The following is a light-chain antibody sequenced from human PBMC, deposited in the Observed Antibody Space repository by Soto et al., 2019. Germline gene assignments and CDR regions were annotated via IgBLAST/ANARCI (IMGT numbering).Light chain of an antibody. CDR2: DVS. CDR3: SSYTTSSPLGV. CDR1: SSDVGGYEY. Sequence: QSVLTQPASMSGSPGQSITISCTGTSSDVGGYEYVSWYQQHPGKAPKRIIYDVSDRPSGVSNRFSGSKSGNTASLAISGLQAEDEADYYCSSYTTSSPLGVFGTGTKLTVL. J-gene: IGLJ1*01. V-gene: IGLV2-14*03.